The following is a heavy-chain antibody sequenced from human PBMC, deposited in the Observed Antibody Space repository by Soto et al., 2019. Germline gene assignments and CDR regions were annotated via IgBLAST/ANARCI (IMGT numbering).Heavy chain of an antibody. V-gene: IGHV3-74*01. D-gene: IGHD5-12*01. CDR3: ARRASYYYYYMDV. J-gene: IGHJ6*03. Sequence: GGSLRLSCAASGFTFSSYWMHWVRQAPGKGLVWVSRINSDGSSTSYADSVKGRFTISRDNAKNTLYLQMNSLRAEDTAVYYCARRASYYYYYMDVWGKGTTVTVSS. CDR1: GFTFSSYW. CDR2: INSDGSST.